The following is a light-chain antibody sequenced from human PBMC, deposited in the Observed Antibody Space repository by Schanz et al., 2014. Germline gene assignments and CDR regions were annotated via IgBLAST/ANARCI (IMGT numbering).Light chain of an antibody. CDR1: RSDVGGYNY. V-gene: IGLV2-11*01. Sequence: QSALTQPRSVSGSPGQSVTISCTATRSDVGGYNYVSWYQQHPGKAPKLMIYYVTKRPSGVPDRFSGSRSGSTASLTISGLQAEDEADYYCSSNGGVNIYVFGTGTKLTVL. CDR3: SSNGGVNIYV. CDR2: YVT. J-gene: IGLJ1*01.